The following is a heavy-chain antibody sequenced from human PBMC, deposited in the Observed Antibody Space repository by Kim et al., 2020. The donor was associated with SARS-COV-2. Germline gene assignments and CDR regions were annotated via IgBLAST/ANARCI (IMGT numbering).Heavy chain of an antibody. Sequence: ASVKVSCKASGYTFTSYAMHWVRQAPGQRLEWMGWINAGNGNTKYSQKFQGRVTITRDTSASTAYMELSSLRSEDTAVYYCASNLWSTSPYYYYYGMDVWGQGTTVTVSS. CDR1: GYTFTSYA. CDR2: INAGNGNT. J-gene: IGHJ6*02. V-gene: IGHV1-3*01. CDR3: ASNLWSTSPYYYYYGMDV. D-gene: IGHD3-10*01.